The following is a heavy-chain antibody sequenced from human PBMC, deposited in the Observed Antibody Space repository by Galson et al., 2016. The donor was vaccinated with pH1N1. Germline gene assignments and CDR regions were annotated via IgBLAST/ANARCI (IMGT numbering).Heavy chain of an antibody. CDR3: ARVYSRGGTYYPDAFDI. J-gene: IGHJ3*02. V-gene: IGHV1-2*06. Sequence: SVKVSCKASGYTFTGYYMHWVRQAPGQGLEWMGRINPNSGGTNYAQKFQGRVTMNRDTSISTAYMELSRLRSDDPAVYYCARVYSRGGTYYPDAFDIWGQGTIVTVSS. CDR1: GYTFTGYY. CDR2: INPNSGGT. D-gene: IGHD1-26*01.